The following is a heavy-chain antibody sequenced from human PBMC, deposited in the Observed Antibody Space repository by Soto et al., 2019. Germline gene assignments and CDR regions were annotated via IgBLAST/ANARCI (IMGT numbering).Heavy chain of an antibody. D-gene: IGHD5-18*01. J-gene: IGHJ4*02. V-gene: IGHV4-30-4*01. CDR2: IYYSRST. CDR1: GGSISSGVYY. CDR3: ARVPRYTYGYLQGAKNFDS. Sequence: PSETLSLTCTVSGGSISSGVYYWSWIRQPPGKGLEWIGYIYYSRSTYYNPSLKSRVTISVDTSKNQFSLRLTTVTATDTAVYYCARVPRYTYGYLQGAKNFDSWGQGTLVTVSS.